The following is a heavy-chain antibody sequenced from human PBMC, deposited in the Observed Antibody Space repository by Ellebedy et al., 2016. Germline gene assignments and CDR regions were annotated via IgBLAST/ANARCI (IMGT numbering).Heavy chain of an antibody. J-gene: IGHJ4*02. CDR3: AKTRQGKGVTLNGDY. CDR1: GGSISSYY. Sequence: SETLSLTCTVSGGSISSYYWSWIRQPPGKGLEWIGYIYYSGSTYYNPSLKSRVTISVDTSKNQFSLKLSSVTAADTAVYYCAKTRQGKGVTLNGDYWGQGTLVTVSS. D-gene: IGHD4-23*01. CDR2: IYYSGST. V-gene: IGHV4-59*06.